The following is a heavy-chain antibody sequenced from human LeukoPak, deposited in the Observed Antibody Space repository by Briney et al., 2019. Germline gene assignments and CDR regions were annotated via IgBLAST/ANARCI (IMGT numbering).Heavy chain of an antibody. D-gene: IGHD5-24*01. Sequence: PGGSLRLSCAASGFTFSNYAMSWVRRAPGKGLEWVSPISGSGVSTYYADSVKGRFTISRDNSKNTPYLQMNSLSAEDTAVYYCAKEEEMTRILYYFDYWGQGTLVTVSS. J-gene: IGHJ4*02. CDR2: ISGSGVST. V-gene: IGHV3-23*01. CDR1: GFTFSNYA. CDR3: AKEEEMTRILYYFDY.